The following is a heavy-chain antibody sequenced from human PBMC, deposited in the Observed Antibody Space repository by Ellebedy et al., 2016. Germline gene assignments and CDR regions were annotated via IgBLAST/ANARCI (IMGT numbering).Heavy chain of an antibody. CDR2: INHSGST. D-gene: IGHD2/OR15-2a*01. CDR3: ANQIGYYYYMDV. J-gene: IGHJ6*03. Sequence: SETLSLTXAVYGGSFSGYYWSWIRQPPGKGLEWIGEINHSGSTNYNPSLKSRVTISVDTSKNQFSLKLSSVTAADTAVYYCANQIGYYYYMDVWGKGTTVTVSS. V-gene: IGHV4-34*01. CDR1: GGSFSGYY.